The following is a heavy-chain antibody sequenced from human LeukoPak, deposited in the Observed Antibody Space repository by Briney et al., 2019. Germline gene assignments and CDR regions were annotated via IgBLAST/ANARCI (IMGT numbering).Heavy chain of an antibody. CDR1: GDSISSNNFY. Sequence: PLETLSLTCTASGDSISSNNFYWDWIRQPPGKGLEWIGSAYYSGTTYYNPSLKSRVTISIDTSKNQFSLKLSSVTAADTAVYYCARVLMDSSGWYSYWYFDLWGRGTLVTVSS. CDR3: ARVLMDSSGWYSYWYFDL. V-gene: IGHV4-39*01. CDR2: AYYSGTT. D-gene: IGHD6-19*01. J-gene: IGHJ2*01.